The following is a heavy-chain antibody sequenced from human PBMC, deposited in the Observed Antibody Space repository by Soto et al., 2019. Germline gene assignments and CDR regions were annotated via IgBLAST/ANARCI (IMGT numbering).Heavy chain of an antibody. CDR2: ISAYNGNT. Sequence: GASVKVSCKASGYTFISYGISWVRQAPGQGLEWMGWISAYNGNTNYAQKLQGRVTMTTDTSTSTAYMELRSLRSDDTAVYYCARDRNLELPGYGMDVWGQGTTVTVSS. J-gene: IGHJ6*02. D-gene: IGHD1-7*01. V-gene: IGHV1-18*04. CDR1: GYTFISYG. CDR3: ARDRNLELPGYGMDV.